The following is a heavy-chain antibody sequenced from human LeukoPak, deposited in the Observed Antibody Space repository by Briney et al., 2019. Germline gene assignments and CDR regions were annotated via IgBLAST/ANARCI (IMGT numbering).Heavy chain of an antibody. CDR3: AKPPGIAVGYYGMDV. D-gene: IGHD2-15*01. V-gene: IGHV3-23*01. J-gene: IGHJ6*02. Sequence: PGGSLRLSCAASGFTFSSYAMSWVRQAPGKGLEWVSAISGSGGSTYYADSVKGRFTISRDNSKNTLYLQMNSLRAEDTAVYYCAKPPGIAVGYYGMDVWGQETTVTVSS. CDR1: GFTFSSYA. CDR2: ISGSGGST.